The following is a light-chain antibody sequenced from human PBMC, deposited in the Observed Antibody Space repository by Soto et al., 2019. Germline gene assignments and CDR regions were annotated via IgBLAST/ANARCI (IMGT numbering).Light chain of an antibody. J-gene: IGKJ2*01. CDR1: QSVSSSY. V-gene: IGKV3-20*01. CDR3: QQYGSSPYT. Sequence: EMVLTQSPGTLSLSPGERATLSCRASQSVSSSYLAWYQQKPGQAPRLLIYGASGRATGIPYRFSGSGSGAHFALTISCWEREVVAVYCFQQYGSSPYTCGQGTKLESK. CDR2: GAS.